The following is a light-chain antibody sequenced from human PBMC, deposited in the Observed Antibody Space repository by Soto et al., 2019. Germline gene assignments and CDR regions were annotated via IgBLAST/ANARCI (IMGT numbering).Light chain of an antibody. CDR3: QSYDNSLTGYV. V-gene: IGLV1-40*01. CDR2: GNS. Sequence: QSVLTQPPSVSGAPGQRVTISFTGSSSNIGTGYDVHWYQQLPGAAPKLLLYGNSYRPSGVPDRFSGSKSGTSASLAITGLQADDEADYYCQSYDNSLTGYVFGSGTKLTVL. CDR1: SSNIGTGYD. J-gene: IGLJ1*01.